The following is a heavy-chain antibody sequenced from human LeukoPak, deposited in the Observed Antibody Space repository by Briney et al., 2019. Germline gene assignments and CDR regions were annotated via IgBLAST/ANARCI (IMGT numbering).Heavy chain of an antibody. Sequence: GESLKISCKGSGYSFTSYWISWVRQMPGKGLEWMGRIDPSDSYTNYSPSFQGHVTISADKSISTAYLQWSSLKASDTAMYYCARQRIAAKGGGPPFDPWGQGTLVTVSS. CDR1: GYSFTSYW. CDR3: ARQRIAAKGGGPPFDP. J-gene: IGHJ5*02. CDR2: IDPSDSYT. D-gene: IGHD6-25*01. V-gene: IGHV5-10-1*01.